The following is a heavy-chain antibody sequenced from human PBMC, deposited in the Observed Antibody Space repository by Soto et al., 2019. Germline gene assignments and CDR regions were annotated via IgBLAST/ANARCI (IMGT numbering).Heavy chain of an antibody. CDR3: ASTIRFLEWLPTYYYYGMDV. D-gene: IGHD3-3*01. CDR2: TIPIFGTA. J-gene: IGHJ6*02. CDR1: GGTFSSYA. V-gene: IGHV1-69*06. Sequence: ASVKVSCKASGGTFSSYAISWVRQAPGQGLEWMGGTIPIFGTANYAQKFQGRVTITADKSTSTAYMELSSLRSEDTAVYYCASTIRFLEWLPTYYYYGMDVWGQGTTVTVSS.